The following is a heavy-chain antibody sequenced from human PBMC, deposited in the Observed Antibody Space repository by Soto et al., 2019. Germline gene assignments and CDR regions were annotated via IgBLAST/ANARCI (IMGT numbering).Heavy chain of an antibody. CDR3: ARGGFSYDSSGYPFAF. CDR1: GGTFPTYF. V-gene: IGHV1-2*07. CDR2: INVYSGDT. D-gene: IGHD3-22*01. J-gene: IGHJ4*02. Sequence: SFKVSCKASGGTFPTYFIHWVRQAPGQGLEWLGWINVYSGDTKSADGFKGRVTMTRDTSITTADMEMTSLTSDDTAVYYCARGGFSYDSSGYPFAFWGQGTLVTVYS.